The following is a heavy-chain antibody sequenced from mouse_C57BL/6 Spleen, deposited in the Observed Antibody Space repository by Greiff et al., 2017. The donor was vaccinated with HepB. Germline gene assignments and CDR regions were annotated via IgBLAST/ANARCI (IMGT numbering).Heavy chain of an antibody. CDR1: GYTFTSYW. V-gene: IGHV1-69*01. J-gene: IGHJ4*01. CDR3: ARGISSYPYYAMDY. Sequence: QVQLQQSGAELVMPGASVKLSCKASGYTFTSYWMHWVKQRPGQGLEWIGEIDPSDSYTNYNQKFKGKSTLTVDKSSSTAYMQLSSLTSEDSAVYYCARGISSYPYYAMDYWGQGTSVTVSS. D-gene: IGHD1-1*01. CDR2: IDPSDSYT.